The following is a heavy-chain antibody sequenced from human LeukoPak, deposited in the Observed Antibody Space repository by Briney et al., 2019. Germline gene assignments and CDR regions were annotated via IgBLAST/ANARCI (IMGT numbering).Heavy chain of an antibody. J-gene: IGHJ4*02. CDR2: ISLDGATT. Sequence: GGSLRLSCAASGFTFSSHGMSWVRQAPGKGLEWVSGISLDGATTYYAGSVEGRFTISRDNSKNTLYLQMNSLRADDTAVYYCVKDHGWLLYSWGQGTLVTVSS. V-gene: IGHV3-23*01. D-gene: IGHD3-9*01. CDR1: GFTFSSHG. CDR3: VKDHGWLLYS.